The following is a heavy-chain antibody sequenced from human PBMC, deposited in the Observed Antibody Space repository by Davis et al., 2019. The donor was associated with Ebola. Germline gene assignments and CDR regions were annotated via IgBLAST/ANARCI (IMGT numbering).Heavy chain of an antibody. V-gene: IGHV3-23*01. CDR1: GFSFSSNA. D-gene: IGHD3-22*01. CDR3: ARIVPDWYDSSGYSRNGRFDY. Sequence: GESLKISCTASGFSFSSNAMYWVRQAPGKGLEWVLGISNSGDYRYYADSVKGRFTISRDNSQNTLYLQMNSLRAEDTAVFHCARIVPDWYDSSGYSRNGRFDYWGQGTLVTVSS. CDR2: ISNSGDYR. J-gene: IGHJ4*02.